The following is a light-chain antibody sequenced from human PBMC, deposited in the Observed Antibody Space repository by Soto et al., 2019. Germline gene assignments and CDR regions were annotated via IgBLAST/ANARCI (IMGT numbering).Light chain of an antibody. J-gene: IGKJ1*01. V-gene: IGKV3-20*01. Sequence: TLSLSPGERATLSCRASQSVSNNYLAWYQQKPGQAPTLLIYGASNRATGIPDRFSGSGSGTDFTLTISLPDREQYTMFQHGLGVLLNTSCQGT. CDR3: GLGVLLNT. CDR2: GAS. CDR1: QSVSNNY.